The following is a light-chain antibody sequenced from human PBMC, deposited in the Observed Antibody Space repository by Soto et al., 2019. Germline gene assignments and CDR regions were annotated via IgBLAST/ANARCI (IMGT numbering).Light chain of an antibody. J-gene: IGLJ1*01. CDR3: SSYTGGSTSYV. CDR2: DVS. V-gene: IGLV2-14*03. Sequence: QSVLTQPASVSGSPGQSITISCTETSSDVGAYKYVSWHQQHPGKAPKLMIYDVSDRPSGVSDRFSGSKSGNTASLTISGLQAEDEADYYCSSYTGGSTSYVFGTGTKVTVL. CDR1: SSDVGAYKY.